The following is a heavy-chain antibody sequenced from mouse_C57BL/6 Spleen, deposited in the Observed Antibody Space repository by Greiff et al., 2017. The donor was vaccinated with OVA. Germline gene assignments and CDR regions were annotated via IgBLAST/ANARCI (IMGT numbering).Heavy chain of an antibody. V-gene: IGHV5-16*01. Sequence: EVQLVESEGGLVQPGSSMKLSCTASGFTFSDYYMAWVRQVPEKGLEWVANINYDGSSTYYLDSLKSRFIISRDNAKNILYLQMSSLKSEDTATYDCARVYYYAARYCDVWGTGTTVTVSS. D-gene: IGHD1-1*01. CDR2: INYDGSST. CDR1: GFTFSDYY. J-gene: IGHJ1*03. CDR3: ARVYYYAARYCDV.